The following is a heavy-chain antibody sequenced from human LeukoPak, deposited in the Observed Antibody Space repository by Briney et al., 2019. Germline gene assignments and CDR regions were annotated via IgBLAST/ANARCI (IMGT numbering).Heavy chain of an antibody. Sequence: GASVKVSCKASGYTFTGYYMHWVRQAPGQGLEWMGWINPNSGGTNYAQKFQGRVTMTRDTSISTAYMELSRLRSDDTAVYYCARDRVVVVPAATRSSHYYYGMDVWGQGNTVTVSS. CDR1: GYTFTGYY. CDR2: INPNSGGT. V-gene: IGHV1-2*02. J-gene: IGHJ6*02. D-gene: IGHD2-2*01. CDR3: ARDRVVVVPAATRSSHYYYGMDV.